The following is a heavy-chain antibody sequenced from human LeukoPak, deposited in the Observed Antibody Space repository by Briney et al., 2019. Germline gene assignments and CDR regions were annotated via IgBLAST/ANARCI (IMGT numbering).Heavy chain of an antibody. D-gene: IGHD5-12*01. Sequence: SVKVSCKASGGTFSSYAISWVRHAPGQGLEWMGRIIPILGIANYAQKFQGRVTITADKSTSTAYMELSSLRSEDTAVYYCARPRGDSYYFDYWGQGTLVTVSS. CDR1: GGTFSSYA. V-gene: IGHV1-69*04. CDR3: ARPRGDSYYFDY. CDR2: IIPILGIA. J-gene: IGHJ4*02.